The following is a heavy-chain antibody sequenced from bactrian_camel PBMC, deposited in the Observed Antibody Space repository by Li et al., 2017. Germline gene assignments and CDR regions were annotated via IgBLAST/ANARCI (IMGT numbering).Heavy chain of an antibody. V-gene: IGHV3S40*01. CDR1: VDSANY. CDR3: AARSVIQSSTHPTPEVDQYDY. Sequence: VESGGGSAQAGESLTLSCVYVDSANYMAWFRQGPGKEREGVAAIRIGGPEGGRTYYADSVKGRFTISLDNAENTLYLQMDNLKPEDTAMYFCAARSVIQSSTHPTPEVDQYDYWGQGTQVTVS. CDR2: IRIGGPEGGRT. J-gene: IGHJ4*01. D-gene: IGHD2*01.